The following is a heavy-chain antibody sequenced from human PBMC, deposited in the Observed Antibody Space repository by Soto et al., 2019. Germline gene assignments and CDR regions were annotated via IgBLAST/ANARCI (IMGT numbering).Heavy chain of an antibody. CDR1: GGSFSGYY. CDR3: ARTGYCSGGSCYSDYYYYYMDV. V-gene: IGHV4-34*01. D-gene: IGHD2-15*01. Sequence: SETVSLTCAVYGGSFSGYYWSWIRQPPGKGLEWIGEINHSGSTNYNPSLKSRVTISVDTSKNQFSLKLSSVTAADTAVYYCARTGYCSGGSCYSDYYYYYMDVWGKGTTVTVSS. CDR2: INHSGST. J-gene: IGHJ6*03.